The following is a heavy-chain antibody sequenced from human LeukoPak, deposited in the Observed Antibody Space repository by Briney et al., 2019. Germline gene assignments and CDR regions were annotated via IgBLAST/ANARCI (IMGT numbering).Heavy chain of an antibody. Sequence: KPSETLSLTCTVSGYSISSGYYWGWIRQPPGKGLEWIGSIYYSGNTYYNASLESQVSISIDTSKNQFSLKLTSVTAADTAVYYCARGRGIYSSSWYNRFDPWGQGTLVTVSS. D-gene: IGHD6-13*01. J-gene: IGHJ5*02. CDR2: IYYSGNT. V-gene: IGHV4-38-2*02. CDR1: GYSISSGYY. CDR3: ARGRGIYSSSWYNRFDP.